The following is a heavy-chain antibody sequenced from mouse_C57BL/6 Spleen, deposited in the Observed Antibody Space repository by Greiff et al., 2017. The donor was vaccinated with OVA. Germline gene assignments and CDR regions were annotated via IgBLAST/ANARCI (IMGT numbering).Heavy chain of an antibody. V-gene: IGHV5-17*01. Sequence: VQLKESGGGLVKPGGSLKLSCAASGFTFSDYGMHWVRQAPEKGLEWVAYISSGSSTIYYADTVKGRFTISRDNAKNTLFLQMTSLRSEDTAMYYCARPLTGTWYFDVWGTGTTVTVSS. CDR2: ISSGSSTI. D-gene: IGHD4-1*01. CDR1: GFTFSDYG. CDR3: ARPLTGTWYFDV. J-gene: IGHJ1*03.